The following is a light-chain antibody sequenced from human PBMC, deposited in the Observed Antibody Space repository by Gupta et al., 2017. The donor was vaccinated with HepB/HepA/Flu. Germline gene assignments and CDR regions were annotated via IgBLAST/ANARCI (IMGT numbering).Light chain of an antibody. CDR1: SSTLAAAYH. CDR2: GNS. V-gene: IGLV1-40*01. J-gene: IGLJ3*02. CDR3: KSYDSSLSGSV. Sequence: QSVLPPPPPVPCPPGHRVTISCTRSSSTLAAAYHVHWYQQLPGTAPKLLIYGNSNRPSGVPDRCSGSKSGTSASLAIAGLQAEDEADYDCKSYDSSLSGSVFGGGTELTVL.